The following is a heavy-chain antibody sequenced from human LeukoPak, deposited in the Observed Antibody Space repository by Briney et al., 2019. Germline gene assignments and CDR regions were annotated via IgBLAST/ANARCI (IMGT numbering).Heavy chain of an antibody. CDR2: IYYSGQA. CDR3: ARHLGSSSNADY. J-gene: IGHJ4*02. Sequence: SETLSLTCTVSGGSISTTNNYWTWIRQPPGKGLEWIGNIYYSGQAYYNPSLKSRVTISVDTSTNKFSLKLSSVTAADTAVYYCARHLGSSSNADYWGQGTLVTVSS. V-gene: IGHV4-39*01. D-gene: IGHD6-13*01. CDR1: GGSISTTNNY.